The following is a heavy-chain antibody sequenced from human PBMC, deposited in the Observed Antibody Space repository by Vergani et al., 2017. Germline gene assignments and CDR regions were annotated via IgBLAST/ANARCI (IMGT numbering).Heavy chain of an antibody. CDR3: AKVVSSGAFDYYYYGMDV. CDR1: GFTFSSYA. V-gene: IGHV3-23*01. D-gene: IGHD6-19*01. J-gene: IGHJ6*02. CDR2: ISGSGGST. Sequence: EVQLLESGGGLVQPGGSLRLSCAASGFTFSSYAMSWVRQAPGKGLEWVSAISGSGGSTYYADSVKGRFTISRDNSKNTLYLQMNSLRAEDTAVYYCAKVVSSGAFDYYYYGMDVWGQGTTVTVSS.